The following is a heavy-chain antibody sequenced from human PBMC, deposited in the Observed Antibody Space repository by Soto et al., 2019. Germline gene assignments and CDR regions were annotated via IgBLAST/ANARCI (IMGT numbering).Heavy chain of an antibody. Sequence: EVQLVESGGGLVQPGRSLRLSCAASGFTFDDYAMHWVRQAPGKGLEWVSGIRWNSGSIGYADSVKGRFTISRDNAKNSLYLQMNSLRAEDTALYYCAKDTDGSSWPHPGYYYGMDVWGQGTTVTVS. D-gene: IGHD6-13*01. J-gene: IGHJ6*02. CDR3: AKDTDGSSWPHPGYYYGMDV. CDR1: GFTFDDYA. V-gene: IGHV3-9*01. CDR2: IRWNSGSI.